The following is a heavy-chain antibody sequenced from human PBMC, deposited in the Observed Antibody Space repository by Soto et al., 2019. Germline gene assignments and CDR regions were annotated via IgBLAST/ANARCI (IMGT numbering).Heavy chain of an antibody. J-gene: IGHJ6*02. CDR2: IYHSGYT. V-gene: IGHV4-30-2*01. Sequence: QLQLQESGSGLVKPSQTLSLTCAVSGGSISSGGYSWSWIRQPPGKGLEWIGYIYHSGYTYYNPSLKSRVTISVDRSKNQFSLKLSSVTAADTAVYYCARANYGDYGYGMDVWGQGTTVTVSS. D-gene: IGHD4-17*01. CDR1: GGSISSGGYS. CDR3: ARANYGDYGYGMDV.